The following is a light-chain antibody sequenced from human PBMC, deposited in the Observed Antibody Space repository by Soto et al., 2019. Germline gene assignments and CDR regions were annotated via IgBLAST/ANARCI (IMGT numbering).Light chain of an antibody. CDR2: GAS. J-gene: IGKJ2*01. CDR3: QQYKDWPPYT. Sequence: EILMTQSQATLSFSPGERATLSCRASQRISSNVAWYQQKPGQAPRLLIYGASTRATGVPARFSGGGSGTEFTLTISSLQSEDFAVCFCQQYKDWPPYTFGQGTKLEIK. CDR1: QRISSN. V-gene: IGKV3-15*01.